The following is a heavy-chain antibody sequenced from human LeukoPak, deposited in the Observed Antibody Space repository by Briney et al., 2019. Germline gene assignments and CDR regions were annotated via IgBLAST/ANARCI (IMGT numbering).Heavy chain of an antibody. CDR3: AKGGFATPGSF. Sequence: GGSLRLSGAASGFTFNTYAMTWVRQAPGKGLEWVSCITIGGGNTYYADSVKGRFIISRDNSKNTLYLQMDSLRAEDSAVYFCAKGGFATPGSFWGQGTLVAVSS. J-gene: IGHJ4*02. V-gene: IGHV3-23*01. CDR2: ITIGGGNT. D-gene: IGHD6-13*01. CDR1: GFTFNTYA.